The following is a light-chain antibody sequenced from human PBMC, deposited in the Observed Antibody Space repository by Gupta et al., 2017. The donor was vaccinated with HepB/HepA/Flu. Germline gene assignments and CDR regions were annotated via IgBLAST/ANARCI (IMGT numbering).Light chain of an antibody. CDR3: HKENHQLFT. CDR1: QSISSW. CDR2: KAS. V-gene: IGKV1-5*03. Sequence: DIQMNQSPSTLSASVDDRVTINCRASQSISSWLAWYQQKPGKEPKLLIYKASSLESGVPSRCSGGGSGAKDFPPNSSLPPDDVATYYCHKENHQLFTFGQGTKLDIK. J-gene: IGKJ2*01.